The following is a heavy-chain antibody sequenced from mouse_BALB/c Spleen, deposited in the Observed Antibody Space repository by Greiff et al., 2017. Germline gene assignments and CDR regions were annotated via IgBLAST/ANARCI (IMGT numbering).Heavy chain of an antibody. Sequence: EVKLVESGPGLVKPSQSLSLTCSVTGYSITSGYYWNWIRQFPGNKLEWMGYISYDGSNNYNPSLKNRISITRDTSKNQFFLKLNSVTTEDTATYYCARGSRYAMVYWGQGTSVTVSS. CDR1: GYSITSGYY. D-gene: IGHD1-1*01. V-gene: IGHV3-6*02. CDR2: ISYDGSN. CDR3: ARGSRYAMVY. J-gene: IGHJ4*01.